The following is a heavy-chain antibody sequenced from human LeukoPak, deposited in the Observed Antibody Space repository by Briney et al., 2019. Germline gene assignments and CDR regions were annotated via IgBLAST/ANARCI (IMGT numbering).Heavy chain of an antibody. CDR1: GYTFTSYG. J-gene: IGHJ4*02. Sequence: PGASVKVSCKASGYTFTSYGISWVRQAPGQGLEWMGGIIPIFGTANYAQKFQGRVTITADESTSTAYMELSSLRSEDTAVYYCARDSHPGGFYYYYFDYWGQGTLVTVSS. V-gene: IGHV1-69*13. D-gene: IGHD2/OR15-2a*01. CDR2: IIPIFGTA. CDR3: ARDSHPGGFYYYYFDY.